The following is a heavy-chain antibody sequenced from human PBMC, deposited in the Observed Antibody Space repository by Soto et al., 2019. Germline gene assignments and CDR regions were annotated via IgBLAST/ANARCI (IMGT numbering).Heavy chain of an antibody. Sequence: SETLSLTSAVYGGSFSCYYWSWIRQPPGKGLEWIGEINHSGSTNYNPSLKSRVTISVDTSKNQFSLKLSSVSAADTAVYYCATGRGVRGVIITTYYYYGLDVWGQGTTVTV. V-gene: IGHV4-34*01. CDR1: GGSFSCYY. CDR2: INHSGST. CDR3: ATGRGVRGVIITTYYYYGLDV. D-gene: IGHD3-10*01. J-gene: IGHJ6*02.